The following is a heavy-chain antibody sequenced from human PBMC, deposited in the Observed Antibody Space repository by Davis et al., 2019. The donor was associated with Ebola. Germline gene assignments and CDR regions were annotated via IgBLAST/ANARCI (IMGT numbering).Heavy chain of an antibody. D-gene: IGHD3-22*01. CDR1: GFTFSSYA. J-gene: IGHJ5*02. CDR3: ARMVEYYDSSGYYDNWFDP. V-gene: IGHV3-23*01. CDR2: ISGSGGST. Sequence: PGGSLRLSCAASGFTFSSYAMSWVRQAPGKGLEWVSAISGSGGSTYYADSVKGRFTISSDNSKNTLYLQMNSLRAEDTAVYYCARMVEYYDSSGYYDNWFDPWGQGTLVTVSS.